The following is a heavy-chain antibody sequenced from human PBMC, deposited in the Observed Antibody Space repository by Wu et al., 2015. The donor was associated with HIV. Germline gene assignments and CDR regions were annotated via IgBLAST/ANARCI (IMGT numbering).Heavy chain of an antibody. Sequence: VQLVQSAVEVKKPWASVKVSCKYFWLHLYQLWNQRGCDTAPGQGPEWMGWISTYNDNTNYAQNLQGRVTMTTDTSTSTAYMELRSLTFDDTAVYYCARDRYGERPFDYWGQGTLVTVSS. J-gene: IGHJ4*02. D-gene: IGHD4/OR15-4a*01. CDR1: LHLYQLW. V-gene: IGHV1-18*01. CDR3: ARDRYGERPFDY. CDR2: ISTYNDNT.